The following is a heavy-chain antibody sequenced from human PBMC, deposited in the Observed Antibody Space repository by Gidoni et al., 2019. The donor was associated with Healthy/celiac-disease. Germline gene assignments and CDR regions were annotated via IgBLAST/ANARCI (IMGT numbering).Heavy chain of an antibody. D-gene: IGHD7-27*01. CDR2: ISDDGSNK. V-gene: IGHV3-30*04. J-gene: IGHJ4*02. CDR1: GLAFSSYA. CDR3: AKEFNRGERATFDY. Sequence: QVQLAEPGGGVVQPGSSLRLSCPAPGLAFSSYAMHWGRQAPGKGLEWVAVISDDGSNKYYADPVKGRFTISRDNSKNTLYLQMNSLRAEDTAVYYCAKEFNRGERATFDYWGQGTLVTVSS.